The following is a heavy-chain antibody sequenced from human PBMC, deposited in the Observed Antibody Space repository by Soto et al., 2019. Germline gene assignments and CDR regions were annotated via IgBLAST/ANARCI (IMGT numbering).Heavy chain of an antibody. Sequence: ASVKVSCKASGYTSTSYDINWVRQATGQGLEWMGWMNPNSGNTGYAQKFQGRVTMTRNTSISTAYMELSSLRSEDTAVYYCASRGYDFWSGYPAPYYYYYGMDVWGQGTTVTVSS. J-gene: IGHJ6*02. CDR2: MNPNSGNT. CDR1: GYTSTSYD. CDR3: ASRGYDFWSGYPAPYYYYYGMDV. D-gene: IGHD3-3*01. V-gene: IGHV1-8*01.